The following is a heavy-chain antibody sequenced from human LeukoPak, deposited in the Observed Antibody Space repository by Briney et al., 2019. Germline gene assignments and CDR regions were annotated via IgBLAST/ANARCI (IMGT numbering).Heavy chain of an antibody. J-gene: IGHJ6*03. V-gene: IGHV3-30*18. D-gene: IGHD2-21*01. CDR2: IWYGGNNE. CDR1: GFIFSSYG. CDR3: AKEMIAHSDSSYFYYYMDV. Sequence: PGRSLRLSCAASGFIFSSYGMHWVRQAPGKGLEWVAPIWYGGNNEYYADSVKGRFTISRDNSKNTLYLQMNSLRAEDTAVYYCAKEMIAHSDSSYFYYYMDVWGKGTTVTVAS.